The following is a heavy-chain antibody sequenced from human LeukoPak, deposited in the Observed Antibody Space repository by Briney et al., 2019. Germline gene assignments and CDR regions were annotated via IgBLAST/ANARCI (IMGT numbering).Heavy chain of an antibody. CDR3: ASDLTGGFDP. J-gene: IGHJ5*02. CDR1: GFXVSSNY. V-gene: IGHV3-66*01. D-gene: IGHD3-16*01. Sequence: GGSLRLSCAASGFXVSSNYISWVRQAPGRGLEWVSVIYSGGNTYNADSVRGRFIISRDNSNNTLYLQMNNLRAEDTAMYYCASDLTGGFDPWGQGTLVTVAS. CDR2: IYSGGNT.